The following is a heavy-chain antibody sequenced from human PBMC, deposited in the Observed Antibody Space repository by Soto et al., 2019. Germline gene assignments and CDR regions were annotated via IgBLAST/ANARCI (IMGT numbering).Heavy chain of an antibody. CDR3: ARSPRDQLPYYYYYYCMDV. Sequence: ASAKVSCKASGYTFTSYDINWVRQATGQGLEWMGWMNPNSGNTGCAQKFQGRVTMTRNTSISTAYMELSSLRSEDTAVYYCARSPRDQLPYYYYYYCMDVWGKGTTVTVSS. V-gene: IGHV1-8*01. CDR2: MNPNSGNT. CDR1: GYTFTSYD. J-gene: IGHJ6*03. D-gene: IGHD2-2*01.